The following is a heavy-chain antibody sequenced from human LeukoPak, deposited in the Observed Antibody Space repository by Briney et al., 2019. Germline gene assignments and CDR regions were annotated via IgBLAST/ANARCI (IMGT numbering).Heavy chain of an antibody. CDR3: ARDYYDSSGYYYDDY. D-gene: IGHD3-22*01. Sequence: GGSLRLSCAASGFTFSDYYMSWIRQAPGKGLEWVSYISSSGSTIYYADSVKGRFTISRDNAKNSLYLQMNSLRAEDTAVYCCARDYYDSSGYYYDDYWGQGTLVTVSS. CDR1: GFTFSDYY. CDR2: ISSSGSTI. V-gene: IGHV3-11*01. J-gene: IGHJ4*02.